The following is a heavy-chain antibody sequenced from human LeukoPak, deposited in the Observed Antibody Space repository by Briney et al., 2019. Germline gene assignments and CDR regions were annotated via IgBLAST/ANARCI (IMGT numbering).Heavy chain of an antibody. J-gene: IGHJ3*02. D-gene: IGHD2-2*01. V-gene: IGHV3-33*08. Sequence: GGSLRLSCAASGFTFNTYWMTWVRQAPGKGLEWVAFIWYDGSNKYYADSVKGRFTISRDNSKNTLYLQMNSLRAEDTAVYYCARDRGYCSSISCYYAFDIWGQGTMVTVSS. CDR1: GFTFNTYW. CDR3: ARDRGYCSSISCYYAFDI. CDR2: IWYDGSNK.